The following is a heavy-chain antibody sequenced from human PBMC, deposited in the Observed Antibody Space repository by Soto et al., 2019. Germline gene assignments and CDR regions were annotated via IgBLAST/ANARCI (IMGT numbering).Heavy chain of an antibody. D-gene: IGHD2-15*01. Sequence: PGGSLRLSCAASGFTFSNAWMSWVRQAPGKGLEWVGRIKSKTDGGTTDYAAPVKGRFTISRDDSKNTLYLQMNSLKTEDTAVYYCTTDSQRIASGIDYYGMDVWGQGTTVTVSS. CDR2: IKSKTDGGTT. CDR1: GFTFSNAW. V-gene: IGHV3-15*01. J-gene: IGHJ6*02. CDR3: TTDSQRIASGIDYYGMDV.